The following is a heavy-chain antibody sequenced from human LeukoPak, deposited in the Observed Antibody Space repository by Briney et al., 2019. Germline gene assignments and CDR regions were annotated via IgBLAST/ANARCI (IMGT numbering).Heavy chain of an antibody. Sequence: PSETLSLTCTVSGGSISSYYWIWIRQPPGKGLEGIGYIYTSGSTNYNPSLKSRVTISVDTSKNQFYLTLSAVTAADTAVYYCASGHYDYVWGSYRSFDYWGQGTLVTVSS. CDR1: GGSISSYY. CDR3: ASGHYDYVWGSYRSFDY. CDR2: IYTSGST. V-gene: IGHV4-4*09. J-gene: IGHJ4*02. D-gene: IGHD3-16*02.